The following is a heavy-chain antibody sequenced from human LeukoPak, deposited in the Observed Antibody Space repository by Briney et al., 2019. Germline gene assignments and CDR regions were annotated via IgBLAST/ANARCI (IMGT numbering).Heavy chain of an antibody. CDR3: ARSEINDYSRF. V-gene: IGHV4-38-2*02. Sequence: TSETLSLTCSVSGYSLRNGYHWAWFRQPPGKRLEWLGSVSLSGSPYDNLSFKSRVSMSVDASKNQFSLKMRAVTAADSAVYFCARSEINDYSRFWGQGILVTVSS. D-gene: IGHD4-11*01. J-gene: IGHJ4*02. CDR2: VSLSGSP. CDR1: GYSLRNGYH.